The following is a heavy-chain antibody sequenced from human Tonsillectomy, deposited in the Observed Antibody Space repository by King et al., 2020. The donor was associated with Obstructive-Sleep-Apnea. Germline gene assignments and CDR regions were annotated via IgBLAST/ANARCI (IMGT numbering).Heavy chain of an antibody. CDR3: TTDPRD. CDR2: IKSKNDGGTI. CDR1: GFTFSKTW. V-gene: IGHV3-15*01. J-gene: IGHJ4*02. Sequence: VQLVESGGGLEKPGGSLRLSCEASGFTFSKTWMSWVRQAPGKGLEWIGRIKSKNDGGTIDYAAPVKGRFIISRDDSESTVYLQMSSLKTEDTAVYYCTTDPRDWGQGTLVTVSA. D-gene: IGHD3-10*01.